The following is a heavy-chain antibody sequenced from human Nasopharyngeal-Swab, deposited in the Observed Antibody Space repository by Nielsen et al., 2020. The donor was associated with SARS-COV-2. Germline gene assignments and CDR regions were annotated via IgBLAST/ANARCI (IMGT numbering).Heavy chain of an antibody. D-gene: IGHD3-9*01. Sequence: GGSLRLSCAASGFTVSSNYMSWVRQAPGKGLEWVSVIYSGGSTYCADSVKGRFTISRHNSKNTLYLQMNSLRAEDTAVYYCARGFTGTYYYYYMDVWGKGTTVTVSS. CDR2: IYSGGST. J-gene: IGHJ6*03. CDR1: GFTVSSNY. V-gene: IGHV3-53*04. CDR3: ARGFTGTYYYYYMDV.